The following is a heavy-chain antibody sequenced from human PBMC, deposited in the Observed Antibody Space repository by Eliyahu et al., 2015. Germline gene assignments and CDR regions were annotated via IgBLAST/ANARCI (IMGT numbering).Heavy chain of an antibody. CDR3: AGLSDSGYESKAGC. V-gene: IGHV3-49*04. D-gene: IGHD5-12*01. J-gene: IGHJ4*02. CDR1: GFTXGDYA. Sequence: EVQLVESGGGLVQPGRSLRLSCTASGFTXGDYAMXWVRQAPGKGLEWVGFIRSKAYGGTTDYAASVKGRFTISRDDSKSIAYLQMNSLKTEDTGVYYCAGLSDSGYESKAGCWGQGTLVTVSS. CDR2: IRSKAYGGTT.